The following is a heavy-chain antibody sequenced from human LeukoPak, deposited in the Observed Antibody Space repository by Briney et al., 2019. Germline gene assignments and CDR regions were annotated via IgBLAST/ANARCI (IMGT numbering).Heavy chain of an antibody. D-gene: IGHD6-19*01. J-gene: IGHJ4*02. CDR2: IWYDGSNK. CDR1: GFTFSSYG. Sequence: GGSLRLSCAASGFTFSSYGMHWVRQAPGKGLEWVAVIWYDGSNKYYADSVKGRFTISRDNSKNTLYLQMNSLRAEDTAVYYCAKVRSSGWIYYFDYWGQGTQVTVSS. CDR3: AKVRSSGWIYYFDY. V-gene: IGHV3-33*06.